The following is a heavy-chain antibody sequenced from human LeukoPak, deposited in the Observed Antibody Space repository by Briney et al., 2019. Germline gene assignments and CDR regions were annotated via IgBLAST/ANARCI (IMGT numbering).Heavy chain of an antibody. J-gene: IGHJ4*02. CDR1: GGSFSGYY. CDR3: ARHQGITMVRGVIERPLDY. Sequence: SETLSLTCAVYGGSFSGYYWGWIRQPPGKGLEWIGSIYYSGSTYYNPSLKSRVTISVDTSKNQFSLKLSSVTAADTAVYYCARHQGITMVRGVIERPLDYWGQGTLVTVSS. CDR2: IYYSGST. D-gene: IGHD3-10*01. V-gene: IGHV4-39*01.